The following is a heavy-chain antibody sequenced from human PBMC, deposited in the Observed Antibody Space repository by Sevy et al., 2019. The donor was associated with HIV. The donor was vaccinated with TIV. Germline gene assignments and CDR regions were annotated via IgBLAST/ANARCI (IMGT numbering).Heavy chain of an antibody. V-gene: IGHV3-23*01. CDR3: AKRVAGALAALDI. CDR2: ISDDGVTT. Sequence: GGSLRLSCAASGFTFRNYVMNWVRQPPGKGLEWVSVISDDGVTTYYADSVKGRFTISRDDSKSTLYLQMNSLRVEDTAVYFCAKRVAGALAALDIWGQGTMVTVSS. CDR1: GFTFRNYV. J-gene: IGHJ3*02. D-gene: IGHD3-10*01.